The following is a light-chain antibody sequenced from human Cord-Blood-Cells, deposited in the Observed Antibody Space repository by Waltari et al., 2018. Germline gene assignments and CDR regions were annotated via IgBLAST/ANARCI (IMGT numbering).Light chain of an antibody. V-gene: IGKV1-39*01. CDR2: AAS. Sequence: DIQMTQSPSSLSASVEDRVTITCRASQSISSYLNGYQQKPGKDPKLLIYAASRLQSGVPSRFSGSGSGTDFTLTISSLQPEDFATYYCQQSYSTPRTFGQGTKVE. CDR1: QSISSY. CDR3: QQSYSTPRT. J-gene: IGKJ1*01.